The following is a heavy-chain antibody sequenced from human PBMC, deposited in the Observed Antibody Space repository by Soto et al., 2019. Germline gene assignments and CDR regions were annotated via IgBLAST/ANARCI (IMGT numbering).Heavy chain of an antibody. CDR1: GGSISSYY. J-gene: IGHJ6*02. V-gene: IGHV4-59*01. CDR3: ARQETYYYYGRDV. Sequence: QVQLQESGPGLVKPSETLSLTCTVSGGSISSYYWSWIRQPPGKGLEWIGYIYYSGSTNYNPSLKSRLTISVDTSKNQFSLKLSSVTAADTAVYYCARQETYYYYGRDVWGQGTTVTVSS. CDR2: IYYSGST.